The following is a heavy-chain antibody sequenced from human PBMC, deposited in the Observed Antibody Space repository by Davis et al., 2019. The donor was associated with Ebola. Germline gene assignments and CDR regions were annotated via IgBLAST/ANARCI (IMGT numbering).Heavy chain of an antibody. Sequence: GESLKISCKGSGSSFTSNWIGWVRQMPGKGLEWMGSIYPGDSDTRYSPSFRGQVTISADKSMKTAFLQWSSLKASDSGMYYCASLRRTITGMDDGFDIWGQGTMVTVSS. CDR2: IYPGDSDT. J-gene: IGHJ3*02. CDR1: GSSFTSNW. CDR3: ASLRRTITGMDDGFDI. D-gene: IGHD2-8*02. V-gene: IGHV5-51*01.